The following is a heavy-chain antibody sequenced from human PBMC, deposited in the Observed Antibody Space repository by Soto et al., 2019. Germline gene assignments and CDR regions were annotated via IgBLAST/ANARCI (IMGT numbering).Heavy chain of an antibody. CDR2: MNPNSGNT. J-gene: IGHJ4*02. CDR1: GYTFTIYD. Sequence: GASVKVSCKASGYTFTIYDINWVRQATGQGLEWMGWMNPNSGNTGYAQKFQGRVTMTRNTSISTAYMELNSLRAEDTAVYYCAKDFGPNSSSWFPPLFDYWGQGTLVTVSS. V-gene: IGHV1-8*01. CDR3: AKDFGPNSSSWFPPLFDY. D-gene: IGHD6-13*01.